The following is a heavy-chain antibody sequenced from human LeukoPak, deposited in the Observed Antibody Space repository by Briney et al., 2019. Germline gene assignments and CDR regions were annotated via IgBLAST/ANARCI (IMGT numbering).Heavy chain of an antibody. V-gene: IGHV4-38-2*02. J-gene: IGHJ6*03. CDR3: XXXXXXXXXXXXXXKVADKNYYMDV. CDR2: IYHSGST. Sequence: PSETLSLTCTVSGYSISSGYYWGWIRQPPGKGLEWIGSIYHSGSTYYNPSLKSRVTISVDTSKNQFSLKLSSVTAADTAVYYXXXXXXXXXXXXXXXKVADKNYYMDVWGKGTTVTVSS. D-gene: IGHD2-15*01. CDR1: GYSISSGYY.